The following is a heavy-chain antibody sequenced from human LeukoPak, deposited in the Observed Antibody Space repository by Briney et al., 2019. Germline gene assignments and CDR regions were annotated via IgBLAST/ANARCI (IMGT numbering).Heavy chain of an antibody. D-gene: IGHD1-14*01. V-gene: IGHV3-30*02. CDR1: GFTFSNYG. CDR2: IRYDGNNK. J-gene: IGHJ4*02. Sequence: GGSLRLSCAASGFTFSNYGMLWVRQAPGKGLDWVAFIRYDGNNKLYADSVKGRFTISRDNSKNTLYLHINSLRAEDTAVYYCVKDNPLDYWGQGTLVIVSS. CDR3: VKDNPLDY.